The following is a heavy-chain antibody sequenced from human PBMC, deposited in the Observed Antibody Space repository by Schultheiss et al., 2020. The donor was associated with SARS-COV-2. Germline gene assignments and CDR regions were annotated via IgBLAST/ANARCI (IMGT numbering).Heavy chain of an antibody. V-gene: IGHV2-70*01. CDR1: GFSLSNARMC. J-gene: IGHJ6*02. CDR3: ARIRWIRVDSSWDGMDV. Sequence: SGPTLVKPTETLTLTCTVSGFSLSNARMCVSWIRQPPGKALEWLALIYWNDDKRYSTSLKTRLTISKDTSKNQVVLTMTNMDPVDTATYYCARIRWIRVDSSWDGMDVWGQGTTVTVSS. CDR2: IYWNDDK. D-gene: IGHD6-13*01.